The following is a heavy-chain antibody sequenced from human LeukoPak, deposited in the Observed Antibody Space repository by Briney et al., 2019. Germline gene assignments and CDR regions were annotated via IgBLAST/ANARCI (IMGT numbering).Heavy chain of an antibody. D-gene: IGHD6-19*01. CDR3: ARVELGSGWFRQNYYYYMDV. Sequence: PGGSLRLSCAASGFTFSSYAMSWVRQAPGKGLEWVSAISGSGGSTYYADSVKGRFTISRDNSKNTLYLQMNSLRAEDTAVYYCARVELGSGWFRQNYYYYMDVWGKGTTVTVSS. CDR1: GFTFSSYA. CDR2: ISGSGGST. J-gene: IGHJ6*03. V-gene: IGHV3-23*01.